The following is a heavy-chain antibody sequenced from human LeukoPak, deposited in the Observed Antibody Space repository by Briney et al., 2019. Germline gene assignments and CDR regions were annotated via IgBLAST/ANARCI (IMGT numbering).Heavy chain of an antibody. CDR1: GGSISSSSYY. CDR3: ARGRYYYGSGSYTRIDY. J-gene: IGHJ4*02. D-gene: IGHD3-10*01. V-gene: IGHV4-39*07. Sequence: SETLSLTCTVSGGSISSSSYYWGWIRQPPGKGLEWIGSIYYSGSTYYNPSLKSRVTISVDTSKNQFSLKLSSVTAADTAVYYCARGRYYYGSGSYTRIDYWGQGTLVTVSS. CDR2: IYYSGST.